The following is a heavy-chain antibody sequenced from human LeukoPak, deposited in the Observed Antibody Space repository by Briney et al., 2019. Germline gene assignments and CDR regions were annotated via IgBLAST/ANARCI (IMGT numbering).Heavy chain of an antibody. J-gene: IGHJ4*02. D-gene: IGHD1-7*01. Sequence: GGSLRLSCAASGFTFSSYWMSWVRQAPGKGLEWVANIKQDGSDKYYVDSVKGRFTISRDNAKNSLYLQMNSLRVEDTAVYYCARDKITGTSTNDYWGQGTLVTVSS. V-gene: IGHV3-7*01. CDR2: IKQDGSDK. CDR3: ARDKITGTSTNDY. CDR1: GFTFSSYW.